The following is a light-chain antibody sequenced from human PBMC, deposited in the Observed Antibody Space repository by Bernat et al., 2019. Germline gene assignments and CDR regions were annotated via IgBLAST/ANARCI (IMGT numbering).Light chain of an antibody. Sequence: EIVLTQSPGTLSLSPGERATLSCRASQSIIGSYLAWYQQKPGQAPRLLIYGASSRATGIPDRFSGSGSGTDFTLTISRLEPEDFATYYCQQLNSFPATFGGGTKVEIK. CDR2: GAS. V-gene: IGKV3-20*01. CDR1: QSIIGSY. CDR3: QQLNSFPAT. J-gene: IGKJ4*01.